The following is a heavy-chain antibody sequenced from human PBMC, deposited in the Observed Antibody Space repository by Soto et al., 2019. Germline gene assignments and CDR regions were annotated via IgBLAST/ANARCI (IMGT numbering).Heavy chain of an antibody. D-gene: IGHD1-20*01. CDR2: IKSKTDGGTI. V-gene: IGHV3-15*07. J-gene: IGHJ6*02. Sequence: ESGGGLGKPGGSLRLSCEASGLTFTNAWMTWVRQAPGKGLEWVGRIKSKTDGGTIDYAAPVKGRFSISRDDSKNTLYLQMNSLKTEDTAVYYCVNSDYYHGVDVWGQGTTVIVSS. CDR3: VNSDYYHGVDV. CDR1: GLTFTNAW.